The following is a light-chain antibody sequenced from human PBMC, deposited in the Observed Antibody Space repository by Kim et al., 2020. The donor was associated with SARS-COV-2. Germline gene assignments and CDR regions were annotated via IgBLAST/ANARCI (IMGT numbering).Light chain of an antibody. Sequence: QSALTQPASVSGSPGQSITISCTGTNSDVGAYNYVAWYQQFPDRAPKLLTFDVSKRPSGVSNRFSGSKSGNTASLTISGVQAEDEADYYCAAYTTSDTLIFGGGTQLTVL. J-gene: IGLJ2*01. CDR3: AAYTTSDTLI. CDR2: DVS. V-gene: IGLV2-14*03. CDR1: NSDVGAYNY.